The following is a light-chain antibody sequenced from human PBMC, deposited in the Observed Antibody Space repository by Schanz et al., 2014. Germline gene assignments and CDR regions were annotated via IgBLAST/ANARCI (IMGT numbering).Light chain of an antibody. Sequence: EIVLTQSPGTLSLSPGERATLSCRASQSVSSSCLAWNQQKPGQTPRLLIYGASARATGIPDRFSGSGSGTDFTLTISRLEPEDLAVYYCLHYGASPLATFGGGTKVAIK. CDR3: LHYGASPLAT. CDR1: QSVSSSC. CDR2: GAS. V-gene: IGKV3-20*01. J-gene: IGKJ4*01.